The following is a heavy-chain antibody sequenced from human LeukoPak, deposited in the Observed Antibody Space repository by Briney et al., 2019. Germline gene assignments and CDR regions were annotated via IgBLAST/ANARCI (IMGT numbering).Heavy chain of an antibody. CDR3: AKSGGYGLIDY. D-gene: IGHD1-26*01. V-gene: IGHV4-38-2*02. CDR1: GYSISSGYY. J-gene: IGHJ4*02. CDR2: IYHSGST. Sequence: SETLSLTCTVSGYSISSGYYWGWIRQPPGKGLEWIGSIYHSGSTYCNPSLKSRVTISVDTSKNQFSLKLSSVTAADTAVYYCAKSGGYGLIDYWGQGTLVTVSS.